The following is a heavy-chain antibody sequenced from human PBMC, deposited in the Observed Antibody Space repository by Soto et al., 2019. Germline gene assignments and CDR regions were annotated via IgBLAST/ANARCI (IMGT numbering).Heavy chain of an antibody. V-gene: IGHV4-59*01. Sequence: QVQLQESGPGLVKPSETLSLTCTVSGGSISSYYWSWIRQPPGKGLEWIGYIYYSGSTNYNPSLKSRGTISVDTSKNPFSLKLSSVTAADTAVYYCAGGFLEWGGGMDVWGQGTTVTVSS. CDR2: IYYSGST. D-gene: IGHD3-3*01. CDR3: AGGFLEWGGGMDV. J-gene: IGHJ6*02. CDR1: GGSISSYY.